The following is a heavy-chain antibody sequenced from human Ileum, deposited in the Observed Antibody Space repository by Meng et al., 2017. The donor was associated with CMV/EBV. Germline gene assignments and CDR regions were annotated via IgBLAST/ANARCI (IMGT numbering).Heavy chain of an antibody. Sequence: QVQLQEPGPGLVKTSETLSLTCYVSGGSISNYYWSWMRQPAGKGLEWIAHIYTSGTTNYNPSLKRRVTMSVDTSRNQFSLKLTSVTAADTAVYYCARNYGSGNWNFFHYWGQGTLVTVSS. J-gene: IGHJ4*02. V-gene: IGHV4-4*07. D-gene: IGHD3-10*01. CDR3: ARNYGSGNWNFFHY. CDR1: GGSISNYY. CDR2: IYTSGTT.